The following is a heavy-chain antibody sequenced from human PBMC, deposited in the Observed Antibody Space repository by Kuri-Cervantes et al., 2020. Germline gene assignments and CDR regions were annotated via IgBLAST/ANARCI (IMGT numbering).Heavy chain of an antibody. CDR2: ISGSGGST. Sequence: ETLSLTCAASGFTFSSYAMSWVRQAPGKGLEWVSAISGSGGSTYYADSVKGRFTISRDNSKNTLYLQMNSLRAKDTAVYYCARDPYYDSDKGYFDYWGQGTLVTVSS. CDR1: GFTFSSYA. J-gene: IGHJ4*02. CDR3: ARDPYYDSDKGYFDY. V-gene: IGHV3-23*01. D-gene: IGHD3-22*01.